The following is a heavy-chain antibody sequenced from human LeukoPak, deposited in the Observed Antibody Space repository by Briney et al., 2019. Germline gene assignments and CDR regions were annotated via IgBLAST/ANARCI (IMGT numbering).Heavy chain of an antibody. V-gene: IGHV4-31*11. CDR2: ISNSGTT. CDR1: GDSVTSGGYF. D-gene: IGHD2-21*02. CDR3: ARDVVVTSSPDAFDI. Sequence: SETLSLTCAVSGDSVTSGGYFWTWIRQLPGKGLQWLGSISNSGTTSYNPSLKSRVSISLDTSTNHFSLRLGSVTAADTAVYYCARDVVVTSSPDAFDIWGQGTMVIVSS. J-gene: IGHJ3*02.